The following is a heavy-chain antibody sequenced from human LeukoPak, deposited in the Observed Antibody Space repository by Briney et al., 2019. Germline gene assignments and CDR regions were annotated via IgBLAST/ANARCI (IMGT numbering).Heavy chain of an antibody. Sequence: GGSLRLSCAASGFTFSSYAMSWVRQAPGKGLEWVSAISGSGGSTYYADSVKGRFTISRDNSKNTLYLQMNSLRAEDTAVYYCXXXXXXVDYYDSSGPYYFDYWGQGTLVTVSS. D-gene: IGHD3-22*01. CDR1: GFTFSSYA. V-gene: IGHV3-23*01. J-gene: IGHJ4*02. CDR2: ISGSGGST. CDR3: XXXXXXVDYYDSSGPYYFDY.